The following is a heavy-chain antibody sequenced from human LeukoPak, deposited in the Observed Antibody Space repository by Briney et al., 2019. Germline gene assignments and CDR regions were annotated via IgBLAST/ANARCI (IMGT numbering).Heavy chain of an antibody. J-gene: IGHJ4*02. CDR2: IRYDSGSR. Sequence: VGSLRLSCEASESRFSTYGMHGVRQAPGKGLEWVAFIRYDSGSRFYADSVKGRFTISRDNAKNSLYLQMNSLRAEDTALYHCARDSDFDYWGQGTLVTVSS. CDR3: ARDSDFDY. CDR1: ESRFSTYG. V-gene: IGHV3-30*02.